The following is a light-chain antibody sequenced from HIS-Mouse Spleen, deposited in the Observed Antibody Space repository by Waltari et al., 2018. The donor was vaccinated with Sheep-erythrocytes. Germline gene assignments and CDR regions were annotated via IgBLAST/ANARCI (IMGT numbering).Light chain of an antibody. CDR3: CSYAGSYNHV. Sequence: QAALTQPRSVSGSPGQSVTISCTGTSSAVGGYNYVSWYQQHPGTAPKLMIYDVSKRPSGVPDRFSGSKSGNTASLTISGLQAEDEADYYCCSYAGSYNHVFATGTKVTVL. CDR1: SSAVGGYNY. CDR2: DVS. V-gene: IGLV2-11*01. J-gene: IGLJ1*01.